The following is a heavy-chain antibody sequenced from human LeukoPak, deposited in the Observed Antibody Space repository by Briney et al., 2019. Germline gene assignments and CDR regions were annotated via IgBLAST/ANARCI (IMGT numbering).Heavy chain of an antibody. CDR1: GGSISSYY. D-gene: IGHD3-22*01. CDR3: ARLAYYYDSSGYYKYYFDY. Sequence: PSETLSLTCTVSGGSISSYYWSWIRQPAGKGLEWIGRIYTSGSTNYNPSLKSRVTMSVDTSKNQFSLKLSSVTAADTAVYYCARLAYYYDSSGYYKYYFDYWGQGTLVTVSS. J-gene: IGHJ4*02. CDR2: IYTSGST. V-gene: IGHV4-4*07.